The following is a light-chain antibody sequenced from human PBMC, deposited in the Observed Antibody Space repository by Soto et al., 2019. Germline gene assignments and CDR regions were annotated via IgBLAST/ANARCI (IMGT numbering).Light chain of an antibody. CDR2: DAS. CDR3: QVWVTSSDQV. J-gene: IGLJ2*01. CDR1: NIGGKS. V-gene: IGLV3-21*02. Sequence: SYELTQPPSVSVAPGQTARIPCGKNNIGGKSVHWYQQKPGQAPVLVVYDASDRPSGIPERFSGSNSGNTATLTISGVEDGDEADYYCQVWVTSSDQVFGGGTQLTVL.